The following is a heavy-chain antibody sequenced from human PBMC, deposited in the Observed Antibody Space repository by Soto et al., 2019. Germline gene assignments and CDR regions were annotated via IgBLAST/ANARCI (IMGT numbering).Heavy chain of an antibody. CDR1: GGSISSSSYY. J-gene: IGHJ4*02. Sequence: SETLSLTCTVSGGSISSSSYYWGWIRQPPGKGLEWIGEIWHTGRPNYNPSLKSRVAISIDKSKNQFSLKLSSVTAADTAVYYCVRDSRTGCSSINCYMHWGQGTLVTVSS. V-gene: IGHV4-39*02. CDR2: IWHTGRP. CDR3: VRDSRTGCSSINCYMH. D-gene: IGHD2-15*01.